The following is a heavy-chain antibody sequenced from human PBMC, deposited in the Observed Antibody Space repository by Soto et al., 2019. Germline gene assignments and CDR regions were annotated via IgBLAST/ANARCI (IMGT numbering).Heavy chain of an antibody. CDR1: GGSISSGGYY. CDR2: IYYSGST. J-gene: IGHJ3*02. Sequence: QVQLQESGPGLVKPSQTLSLTCTVSGGSISSGGYYWSWIRQHPGKGLEWIGYIYYSGSTYYNPSLKSRVTISVDTSKNQFSLKLSSVTAADTAVYYCARDSHRQVAKTNHDAFDIWGQGTMVTVSS. V-gene: IGHV4-31*03. D-gene: IGHD5-12*01. CDR3: ARDSHRQVAKTNHDAFDI.